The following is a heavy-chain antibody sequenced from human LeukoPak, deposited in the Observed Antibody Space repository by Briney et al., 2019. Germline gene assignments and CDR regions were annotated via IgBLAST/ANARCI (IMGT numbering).Heavy chain of an antibody. CDR3: ASEYYYDSSGYYYVSSYFDY. D-gene: IGHD3-22*01. CDR2: ISSSSSYI. J-gene: IGHJ4*02. CDR1: GFTFSSYS. V-gene: IGHV3-21*01. Sequence: GGSLRLSCAASGFTFSSYSMNWVRQAPGKGLEWVSSISSSSSYIYYADSVKGRFTVSRDNAKNSLYLQMNSLRAEDTAVYYCASEYYYDSSGYYYVSSYFDYWGQGTLVTVSS.